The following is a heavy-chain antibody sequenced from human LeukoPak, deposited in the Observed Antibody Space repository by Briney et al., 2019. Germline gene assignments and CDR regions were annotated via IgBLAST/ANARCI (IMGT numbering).Heavy chain of an antibody. D-gene: IGHD1-26*01. CDR1: GFTFDDYA. CDR2: IYSGGST. Sequence: GRSLRLSCAASGFTFDDYAMHWVRQAPGKGLEWVSVIYSGGSTYYADSVKGRFTISRDNSKNTLYLQMNSLRAEDTAVYYCAREVDSGSYRPSYYFDYWGQGTLVTVSS. V-gene: IGHV3-53*01. CDR3: AREVDSGSYRPSYYFDY. J-gene: IGHJ4*02.